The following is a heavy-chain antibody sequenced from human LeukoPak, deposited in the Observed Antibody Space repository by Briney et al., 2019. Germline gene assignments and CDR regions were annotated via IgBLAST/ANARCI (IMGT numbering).Heavy chain of an antibody. D-gene: IGHD3-16*01. CDR2: ISGYNGNT. CDR1: GYTFTSYG. CDR3: ARDRYDYLYYMDV. V-gene: IGHV1-18*01. Sequence: ASVKVSCKTSGYTFTSYGISWVRQAPGQGLEWMGRISGYNGNTVYAQKLQGRVIMTTDTSTSTAYMELGSLRSDDTAMYYCARDRYDYLYYMDVWGKGTTVTVSS. J-gene: IGHJ6*03.